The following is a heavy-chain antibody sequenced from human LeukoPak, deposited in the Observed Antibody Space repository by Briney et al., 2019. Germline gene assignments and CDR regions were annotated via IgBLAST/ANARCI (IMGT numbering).Heavy chain of an antibody. Sequence: ASVKVSCKASGGTFSSYAISWVRQAPGQGLEWMGGIIPIFGTANYAQKFQGRVTITTDESTNTAYMELSSLRSEDTAVYYCARGRWGSGWYFYYWGQGTLVTVSS. CDR1: GGTFSSYA. CDR2: IIPIFGTA. CDR3: ARGRWGSGWYFYY. D-gene: IGHD6-19*01. V-gene: IGHV1-69*05. J-gene: IGHJ4*02.